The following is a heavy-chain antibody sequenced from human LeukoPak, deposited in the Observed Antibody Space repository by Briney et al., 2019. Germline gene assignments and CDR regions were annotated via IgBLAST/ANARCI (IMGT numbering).Heavy chain of an antibody. J-gene: IGHJ4*02. CDR1: GYTFTSYY. CDR2: INPSGGST. CDR3: ARDKTGGNSPLYYFDY. D-gene: IGHD4-23*01. V-gene: IGHV1-46*01. Sequence: ASVKVSCKASGYTFTSYYMHWVRQAPGQGLEWMGIINPSGGSTSYAQKLQGRVTMTRDMSTSTVYMELSSLRSEDTAVYYCARDKTGGNSPLYYFDYWGQGTLVTVSS.